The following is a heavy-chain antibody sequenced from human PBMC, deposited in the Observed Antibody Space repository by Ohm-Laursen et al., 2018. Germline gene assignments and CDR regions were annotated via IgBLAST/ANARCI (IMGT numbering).Heavy chain of an antibody. CDR1: GGSISGYY. V-gene: IGHV4-4*07. CDR2: FYTSGST. CDR3: ATRTKGGWGLDY. Sequence: GTLSLTCTVSGGSISGYYWSWIRQPAGKGLEWIGRFYTSGSTHYNPSLKSRVTVSVDTSKNQFSLKLTSVTAADTAVYYCATRTKGGWGLDYWGQGTPVTVSS. J-gene: IGHJ4*02. D-gene: IGHD1-1*01.